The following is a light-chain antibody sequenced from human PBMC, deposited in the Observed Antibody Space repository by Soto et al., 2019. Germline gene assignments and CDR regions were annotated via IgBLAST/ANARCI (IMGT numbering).Light chain of an antibody. CDR3: CSFERGITVV. Sequence: QSALTQPASVSGSPGQSITISCTGSSSDVGSYNLVSWYQQLPGEAPKLMIYEGSKRPSGVSNRFSGSKSGNTASLTISGLQAEDEADYYCCSFERGITVVFGGGTKLTVL. V-gene: IGLV2-23*01. CDR2: EGS. J-gene: IGLJ2*01. CDR1: SSDVGSYNL.